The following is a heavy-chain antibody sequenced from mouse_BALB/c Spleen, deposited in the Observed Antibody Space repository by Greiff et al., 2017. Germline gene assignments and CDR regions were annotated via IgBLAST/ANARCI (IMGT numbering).Heavy chain of an antibody. D-gene: IGHD2-3*01. CDR2: ISSGRSTI. V-gene: IGHV5-17*02. CDR3: AREGNGYYSYAMDY. J-gene: IGHJ4*01. Sequence: EVQGVESGGGLVQPGGSRKLSCAASGFTFSSFGMHWVRQAPEKGLEWVAYISSGRSTIYYADTVKGRFPISRDNPKNTLFLQMTSLRSEDTAMYYCAREGNGYYSYAMDYWGQGTSVTVSS. CDR1: GFTFSSFG.